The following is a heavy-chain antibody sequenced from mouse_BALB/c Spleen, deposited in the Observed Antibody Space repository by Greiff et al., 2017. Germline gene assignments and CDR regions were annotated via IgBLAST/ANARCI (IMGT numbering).Heavy chain of an antibody. CDR3: ARGEVRREFAY. CDR2: ISSGSSTI. J-gene: IGHJ3*01. Sequence: EVQGVESGGGLVQPGGSRKLSCAASGFTFSSFGMHWVRQAPEKGLEWVAYISSGSSTIYYADTVKGRFTISRDNPKNTLFLQMTSLRSEDTAMYYCARGEVRREFAYWGQGTLVTVSA. CDR1: GFTFSSFG. D-gene: IGHD2-14*01. V-gene: IGHV5-17*02.